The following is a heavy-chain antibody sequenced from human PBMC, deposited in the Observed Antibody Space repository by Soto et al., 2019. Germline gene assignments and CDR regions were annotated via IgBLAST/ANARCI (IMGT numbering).Heavy chain of an antibody. J-gene: IGHJ6*04. D-gene: IGHD6-13*01. Sequence: QVQLQQWGPGLLKPSETLSLTCAVYGGSFSGYYWSWIRQPPGKGLEWIGEINHSGSTNCNPSLKSRVTISVDTSKNQFSLRLSSVTAADTAVYYCARRWQQVAPLLDVWGKGTTVTVSS. CDR3: ARRWQQVAPLLDV. V-gene: IGHV4-34*01. CDR2: INHSGST. CDR1: GGSFSGYY.